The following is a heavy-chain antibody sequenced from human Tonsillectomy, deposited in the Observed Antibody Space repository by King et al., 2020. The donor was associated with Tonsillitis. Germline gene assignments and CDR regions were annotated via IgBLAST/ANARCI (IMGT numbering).Heavy chain of an antibody. CDR2: IYSGGST. D-gene: IGHD4-17*01. J-gene: IGHJ4*02. V-gene: IGHV3-53*01. Sequence: VQLVQSGGGLIQPGGSLRLSCAASGFTVSSNYMSWVRQAPGKGLEWVSVIYSGGSTYYADSVKGRFTISRDNSKNTLYLQMNSLRAEDTALYYCARVVLDDYGDYADYWGQGTLVTVSS. CDR3: ARVVLDDYGDYADY. CDR1: GFTVSSNY.